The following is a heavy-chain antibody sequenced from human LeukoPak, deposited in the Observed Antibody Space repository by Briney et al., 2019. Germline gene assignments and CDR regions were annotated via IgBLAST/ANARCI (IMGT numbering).Heavy chain of an antibody. CDR3: ARTEDHFDY. Sequence: SQTLSLTRAISGDSVSRNSAAWNWIRQSPSRGLEWLGRTYYRSKWYNDYAVSVKSRISINPDTSKNQFSLQLDSVTPEDTAVYYCARTEDHFDYWGREPWSPSPQ. CDR1: GDSVSRNSAA. D-gene: IGHD2-15*01. CDR2: TYYRSKWYN. V-gene: IGHV6-1*01. J-gene: IGHJ4*02.